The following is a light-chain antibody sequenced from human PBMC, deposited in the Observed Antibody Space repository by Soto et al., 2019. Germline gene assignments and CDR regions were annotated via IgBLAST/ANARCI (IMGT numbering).Light chain of an antibody. CDR3: QQYNSYSRT. Sequence: DIQMTQSPSTLSASVGDRVTITCRASQSISSWLAWYQQKPGKAPKLLIYDASSLESGVPSRFSGSGSGTEFTLTISRLQPDDFATYHCQQYNSYSRTFGQGTKVEIK. CDR2: DAS. CDR1: QSISSW. J-gene: IGKJ1*01. V-gene: IGKV1-5*01.